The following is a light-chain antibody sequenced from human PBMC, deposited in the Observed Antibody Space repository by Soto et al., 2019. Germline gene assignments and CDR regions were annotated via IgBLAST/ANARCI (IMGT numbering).Light chain of an antibody. CDR2: DAS. V-gene: IGKV3-20*01. Sequence: EIVLTQSPGTLSLSPGDRATLSCRASQSVRSNFLAWYQQKPGQAPKFLIYDASTRATGISDRFTGSGSGTDFTLTFSRLEPEDFAVYYCQQYGGLPLTFGGGTKVEIK. CDR3: QQYGGLPLT. CDR1: QSVRSNF. J-gene: IGKJ4*01.